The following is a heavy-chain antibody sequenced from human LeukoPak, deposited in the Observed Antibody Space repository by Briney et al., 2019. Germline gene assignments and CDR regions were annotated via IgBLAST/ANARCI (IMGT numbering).Heavy chain of an antibody. CDR1: GFTFSAFS. Sequence: GGSLRLSCATAGFTFSAFSMYWVRQAPGKGLEYVAGISYNGGSIEYSNSVKGRFTISRDESKNTLSLQMGSLRADDMAVHYCARRALHAGGYRGYHFDYWGQGTLVTVSS. V-gene: IGHV3-64*01. CDR3: ARRALHAGGYRGYHFDY. J-gene: IGHJ4*02. CDR2: ISYNGGSI. D-gene: IGHD5-12*01.